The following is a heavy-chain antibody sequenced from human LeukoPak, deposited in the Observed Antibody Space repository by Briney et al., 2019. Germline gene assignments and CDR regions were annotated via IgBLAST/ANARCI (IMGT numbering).Heavy chain of an antibody. V-gene: IGHV5-51*01. CDR1: GYSFTTYW. CDR2: IYPGDPDT. CDR3: ARLDSFRRLRYSPPLDY. J-gene: IGHJ4*02. D-gene: IGHD3-9*01. Sequence: TGESLKISCKGSGYSFTTYWIGWVRQMPGKGLEWMGIIYPGDPDTRYSPSFQGQVTISADKSISSAYLQWSSLKASDTAMYYCARLDSFRRLRYSPPLDYWGQGTLVTVSS.